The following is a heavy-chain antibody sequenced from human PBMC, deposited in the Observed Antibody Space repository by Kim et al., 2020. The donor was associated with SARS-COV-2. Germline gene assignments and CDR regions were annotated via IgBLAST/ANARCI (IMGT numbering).Heavy chain of an antibody. CDR3: AREPSITGTTNWFDP. CDR1: GFTFSSYS. CDR2: ITSSSSYI. J-gene: IGHJ5*02. Sequence: GGSLRLSCAASGFTFSSYSMNWVRQAPGKGLEWVSSITSSSSYIYYADSVKGRFTISRDNAKNSLYLQMNSLRAEDTAVYYCAREPSITGTTNWFDPWGQSTLVPVSS. D-gene: IGHD1-20*01. V-gene: IGHV3-21*01.